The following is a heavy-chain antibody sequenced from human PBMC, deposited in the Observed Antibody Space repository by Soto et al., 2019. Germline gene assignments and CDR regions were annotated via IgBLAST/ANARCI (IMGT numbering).Heavy chain of an antibody. CDR1: GFTFSSYA. D-gene: IGHD5-12*01. CDR3: AKVDGYELGYFDY. J-gene: IGHJ4*02. CDR2: ISGSGGST. V-gene: IGHV3-23*01. Sequence: EVQLLESGGGLVQPGGSLRLSCAASGFTFSSYAMSWVRQAPGKGLEWVSAISGSGGSTYYADSVKGRFTISRDNSKNTLYLQRNSLSAEDTAVSYCAKVDGYELGYFDYWGQGTLVTVFS.